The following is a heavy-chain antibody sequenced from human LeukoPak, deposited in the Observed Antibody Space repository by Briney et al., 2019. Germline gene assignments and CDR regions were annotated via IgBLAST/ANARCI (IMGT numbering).Heavy chain of an antibody. D-gene: IGHD5-24*01. V-gene: IGHV3-23*01. CDR1: GFTFSSSA. J-gene: IGHJ4*02. CDR3: AKTGTEDGYSIHFDH. CDR2: ISASGAGS. Sequence: GGSLRLSCAASGFTFSSSAMSWVRQAPGKGLEWDSTISASGAGSFHADSVKGRFTISRDTSNKTLYLQMSSLRADDTALYYCAKTGTEDGYSIHFDHWGQGALVTVSS.